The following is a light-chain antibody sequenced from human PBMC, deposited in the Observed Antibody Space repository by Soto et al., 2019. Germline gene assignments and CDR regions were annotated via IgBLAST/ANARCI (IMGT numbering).Light chain of an antibody. V-gene: IGLV1-44*01. CDR3: AAWDDSLTANV. Sequence: QSVLTQPPSASGTPGQRVTISCSGSRSNIGGRTVNWYQQLPGTAPRLLIFNNNQRPSGVPDRFSGSKSGTSASLAITGLQSEYEADYYCAAWDDSLTANVFGVGTKLTVL. CDR2: NNN. J-gene: IGLJ1*01. CDR1: RSNIGGRT.